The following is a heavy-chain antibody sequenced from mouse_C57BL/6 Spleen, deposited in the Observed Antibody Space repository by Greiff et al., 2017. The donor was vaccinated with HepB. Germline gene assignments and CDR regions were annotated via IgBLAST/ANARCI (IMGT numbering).Heavy chain of an antibody. CDR2: ISGGGGNT. J-gene: IGHJ2*01. V-gene: IGHV5-9*01. CDR1: GFTFSSYT. CDR3: ARHHPYYFDY. Sequence: DVKLVESGGGLVKPGGSLKLSCAASGFTFSSYTMSWVRQTPEKRLEWVATISGGGGNTYYPDSVKGRFTISRDNAKNTLYLQMSSLRSEDTALYYCARHHPYYFDYWGQGTTLTVSS.